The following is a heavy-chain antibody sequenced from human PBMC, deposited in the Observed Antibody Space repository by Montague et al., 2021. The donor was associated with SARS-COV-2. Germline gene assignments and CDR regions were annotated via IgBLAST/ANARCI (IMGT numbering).Heavy chain of an antibody. CDR1: GFTVSSNY. V-gene: IGHV3-66*01. Sequence: SLRLSCAASGFTVSSNYMSWVRQAPGKGLEWVSVIYSGGSTYYADSVTVRFTISRDNSKNTLYLQMNSLRAEDTAGYYCARDQRSWSFVAWRPTGYYYGMDVWGQGTTVTVSS. D-gene: IGHD6-13*01. CDR3: ARDQRSWSFVAWRPTGYYYGMDV. J-gene: IGHJ6*02. CDR2: IYSGGST.